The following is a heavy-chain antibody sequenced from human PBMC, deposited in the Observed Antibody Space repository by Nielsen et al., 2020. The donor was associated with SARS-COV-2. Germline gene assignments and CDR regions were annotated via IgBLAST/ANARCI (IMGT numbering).Heavy chain of an antibody. V-gene: IGHV1-24*01. CDR2: FDPEDGET. D-gene: IGHD1-20*01. J-gene: IGHJ4*02. CDR1: GYTLTELS. Sequence: ASVKVSCKVSGYTLTELSMHWVRQAPGKGLEWMGGFDPEDGETIYAQKFQGRVTMTEDTSTDTAYMELSSLRSKDTAVYYCATSYSITGRVAPDYWGQGTLVTVSS. CDR3: ATSYSITGRVAPDY.